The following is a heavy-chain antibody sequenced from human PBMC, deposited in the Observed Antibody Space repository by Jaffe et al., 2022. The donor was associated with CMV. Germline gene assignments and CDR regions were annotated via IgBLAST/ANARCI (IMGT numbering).Heavy chain of an antibody. CDR1: GYTFTIYY. CDR2: VNPSVGTT. CDR3: ARDVLPRTAVAGAEGYGDASNI. V-gene: IGHV1-46*01. D-gene: IGHD6-19*01. J-gene: IGHJ3*02. Sequence: QVQLVQSGAEVKKPGASVKVSCKASGYTFTIYYIHWVRQAPGQGLEWMGIVNPSVGTTSYAQKFQGRVTMTRDTSATTVYMELSSLTSEDTAVYYCARDVLPRTAVAGAEGYGDASNIWGQGTMVTVSS.